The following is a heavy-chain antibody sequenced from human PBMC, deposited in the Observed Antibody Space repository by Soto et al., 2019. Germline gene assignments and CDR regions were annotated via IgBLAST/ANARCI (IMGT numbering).Heavy chain of an antibody. D-gene: IGHD2-15*01. CDR2: ISSSSSTI. CDR1: GFTFSSYS. V-gene: IGHV3-48*02. CDR3: AIEICSGGSCYLAY. J-gene: IGHJ4*02. Sequence: EVQLVESGGGLVQPGGSLRLSCAASGFTFSSYSMNWVRQAPGKGLEWVSYISSSSSTIYYADSVKGRFTISRDNAKNSLYLQMNSLRDEDTAVYYCAIEICSGGSCYLAYWGQGTLVTVSS.